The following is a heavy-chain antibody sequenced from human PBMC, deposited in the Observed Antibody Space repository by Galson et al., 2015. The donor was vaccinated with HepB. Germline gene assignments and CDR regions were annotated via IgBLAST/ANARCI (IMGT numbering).Heavy chain of an antibody. Sequence: SVKVSCKVSGHTLTELSVHWVRLIPGKGLERMGGYAPEDGETIYAQKFQGRFTMTEDTSTAYMHLNNLGSDDTAVYYCAADPHRTAVTTMLFWGQGTLVAVSS. CDR1: GHTLTELS. J-gene: IGHJ4*02. D-gene: IGHD4-17*01. CDR3: AADPHRTAVTTMLF. V-gene: IGHV1-24*01. CDR2: YAPEDGET.